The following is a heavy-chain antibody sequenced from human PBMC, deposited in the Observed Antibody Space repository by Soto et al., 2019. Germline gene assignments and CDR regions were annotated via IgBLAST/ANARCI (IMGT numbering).Heavy chain of an antibody. D-gene: IGHD6-6*01. V-gene: IGHV4-34*01. CDR1: GGSFSGYY. J-gene: IGHJ4*02. CDR3: ARAGRSSSKTVFDY. Sequence: SETLSLTCAVYGGSFSGYYWSWIRQPPGKGLEWVGEVNHSGSPNYNPSLKSRVTISIDTSQNQFSLKLSSVTAADTAVYYCARAGRSSSKTVFDYWGQGTLVTVSS. CDR2: VNHSGSP.